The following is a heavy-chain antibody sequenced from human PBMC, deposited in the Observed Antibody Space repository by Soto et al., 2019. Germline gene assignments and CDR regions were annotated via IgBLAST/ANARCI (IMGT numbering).Heavy chain of an antibody. J-gene: IGHJ4*02. D-gene: IGHD3-22*01. CDR2: MYFGGSA. CDR3: ARGQYYDSKEDFGY. CDR1: GGSISSRSYF. Sequence: PSETLSLTCTVSGGSISSRSYFWAWIRQPPGKGLECIGSMYFGGSAYYKPSLKSRVSISVDTSKNQVSLKMTSVTAADTAVYYCARGQYYDSKEDFGYWGQGTLVTVYS. V-gene: IGHV4-39*01.